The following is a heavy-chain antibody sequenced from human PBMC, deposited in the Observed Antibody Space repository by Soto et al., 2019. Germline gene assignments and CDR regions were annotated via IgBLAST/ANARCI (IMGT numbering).Heavy chain of an antibody. J-gene: IGHJ1*01. Sequence: ASVKVSCKASGYTFTSYGISWVRQAPGQGLEWMGWISAYNGNTNYAQKLQGRVTMTTDTSTSTAYMELRSLRSDDTAVYYCARDRAAAGTGHFQHWGQGTLVTVSS. CDR3: ARDRAAAGTGHFQH. CDR1: GYTFTSYG. CDR2: ISAYNGNT. D-gene: IGHD6-13*01. V-gene: IGHV1-18*01.